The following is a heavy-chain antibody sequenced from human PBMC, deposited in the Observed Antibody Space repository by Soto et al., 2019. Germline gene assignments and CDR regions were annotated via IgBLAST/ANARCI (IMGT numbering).Heavy chain of an antibody. CDR3: ATYSSLDY. V-gene: IGHV3-53*01. CDR1: GFTVNNNY. D-gene: IGHD3-22*01. J-gene: IGHJ4*02. Sequence: LRLSCAASGFTVNNNYMSWVRQAPGKGLEWVALIYSGGSTYYADSVKGRFTISRDNSKNTLYLQMNSLRAEDTAVYYCATYSSLDYWGQGTMLTVYS. CDR2: IYSGGST.